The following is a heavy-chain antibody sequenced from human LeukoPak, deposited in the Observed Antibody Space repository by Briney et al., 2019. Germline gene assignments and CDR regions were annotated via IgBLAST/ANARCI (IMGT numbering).Heavy chain of an antibody. CDR3: ARDSLYYPSGSCFDY. Sequence: PGGSLRLSCAASRFTFSSYAMHWVRQAPGKGLEWVAVISYDGSNKYYADSVKGRFTISRDNAKSSLYLQMNSLRAEDTAVYYCARDSLYYPSGSCFDYWGQGTLVTVSS. V-gene: IGHV3-30-3*01. J-gene: IGHJ4*02. CDR1: RFTFSSYA. CDR2: ISYDGSNK. D-gene: IGHD3-10*01.